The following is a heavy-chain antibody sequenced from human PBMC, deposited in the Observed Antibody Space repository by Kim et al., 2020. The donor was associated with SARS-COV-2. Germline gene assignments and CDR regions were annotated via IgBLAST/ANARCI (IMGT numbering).Heavy chain of an antibody. CDR2: IKQDGSEK. V-gene: IGHV3-7*03. CDR3: AREGGYSGYDLFDY. D-gene: IGHD5-12*01. J-gene: IGHJ4*02. CDR1: GFTFSSYW. Sequence: GGSLRLSCAASGFTFSSYWMSWVRQAPGKGLEWVANIKQDGSEKYYVDSVKGRFTISRDNAKNSLYLQMNSLRAEDTAVYYCAREGGYSGYDLFDYWGQGTLVTVSS.